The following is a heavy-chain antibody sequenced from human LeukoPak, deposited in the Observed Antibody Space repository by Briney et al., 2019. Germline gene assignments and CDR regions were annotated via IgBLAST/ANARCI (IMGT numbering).Heavy chain of an antibody. D-gene: IGHD5-24*01. J-gene: IGHJ5*02. CDR3: ARGEIWFDP. CDR1: GGSFSGYY. V-gene: IGHV4-34*01. CDR2: INHSGST. Sequence: SETLSLTCAVYGGSFSGYYWSWIRQPPGKGLEWIGEINHSGSTNYNPSLKSRVTISVGTSKNQFSLKLSSVTAADTAVYYCARGEIWFDPWGQGTLVTVSS.